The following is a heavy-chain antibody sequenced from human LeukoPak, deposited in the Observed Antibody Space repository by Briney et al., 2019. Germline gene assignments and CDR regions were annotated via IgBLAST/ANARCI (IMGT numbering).Heavy chain of an antibody. V-gene: IGHV3-53*05. Sequence: GGSLRLSCAASGFSVSSNYVSWVRQAPGKGLEWVSVLCSGGTTYYADSVKGRFTISRDNSKNTVYLQMNGLRAEDTAIYYCARDGPWFDFWGQGTLVTVSS. J-gene: IGHJ4*02. CDR1: GFSVSSNY. CDR2: LCSGGTT. CDR3: ARDGPWFDF.